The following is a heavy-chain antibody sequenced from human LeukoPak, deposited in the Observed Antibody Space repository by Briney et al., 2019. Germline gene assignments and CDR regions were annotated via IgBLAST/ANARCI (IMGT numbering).Heavy chain of an antibody. V-gene: IGHV1-2*02. CDR2: INPNSGGT. CDR3: ARAGTTVTILFDY. CDR1: GDTFTGYY. D-gene: IGHD4-17*01. J-gene: IGHJ4*02. Sequence: ASVKASCKASGDTFTGYYMHWVRQAPGQGLEWMGWINPNSGGTNYAQKFQGRVTMTRDASISTAYMELSRLRSDDTAVYYCARAGTTVTILFDYWGQGTLVTGSS.